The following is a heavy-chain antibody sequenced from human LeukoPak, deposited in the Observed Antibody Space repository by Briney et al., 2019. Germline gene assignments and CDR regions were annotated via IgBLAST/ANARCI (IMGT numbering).Heavy chain of an antibody. CDR2: IYTSGST. J-gene: IGHJ4*02. CDR1: GGSISSGSYY. Sequence: SETLSLTCTVSGGSISSGSYYWSWIRQPAGKGLEWIGRIYTSGSTNYNPSPKSRVTISVDTSKNQFSLKLSSVTAADTAVYYCARDGNSGSDYWGQGTLVTVSS. V-gene: IGHV4-61*02. D-gene: IGHD1-26*01. CDR3: ARDGNSGSDY.